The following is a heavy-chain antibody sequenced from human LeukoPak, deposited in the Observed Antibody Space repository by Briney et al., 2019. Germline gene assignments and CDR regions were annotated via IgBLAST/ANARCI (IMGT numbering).Heavy chain of an antibody. D-gene: IGHD5-18*01. J-gene: IGHJ4*02. CDR3: ARTRPYSYLDY. CDR1: GGSISSGDYY. CDR2: IYYSGST. V-gene: IGHV4-30-4*01. Sequence: SQTLSLTCTVSGGSISSGDYYWSWIRQPPGKGLEWTGYIYYSGSTYYNPSLKSRVTISVDTSKNQFSLKLSSVTAADTAVYYCARTRPYSYLDYWGQGTLVTVSS.